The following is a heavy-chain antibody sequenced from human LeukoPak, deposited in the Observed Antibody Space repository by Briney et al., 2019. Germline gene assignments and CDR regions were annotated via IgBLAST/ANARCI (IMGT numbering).Heavy chain of an antibody. Sequence: PGGSLRLSCAASGFTFSDYDMSWIRQAPGQGLEWASYISSSGSTVYYADSVKGRFTISRDNAKNSLYLQMNGLRAGDTAVYYCARELIMVRGVIGYWGQGTLVTVSS. D-gene: IGHD3-10*01. J-gene: IGHJ4*02. CDR1: GFTFSDYD. V-gene: IGHV3-11*01. CDR3: ARELIMVRGVIGY. CDR2: ISSSGSTV.